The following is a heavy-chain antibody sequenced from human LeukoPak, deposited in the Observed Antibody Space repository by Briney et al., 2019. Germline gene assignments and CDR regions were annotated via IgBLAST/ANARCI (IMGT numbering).Heavy chain of an antibody. J-gene: IGHJ4*02. V-gene: IGHV1-18*01. CDR1: GYTFTTYG. Sequence: GASVNASCGSSGYTFTTYGITWVRQAPGQGLEWMGWISTYNGNTNYAQKLQGRVTMTTDTSTSTAYMELRSLRSDDTAMYYCARDRMDTGTYFDYWRRATLDTVSS. CDR2: ISTYNGNT. CDR3: ARDRMDTGTYFDY. D-gene: IGHD5-18*01.